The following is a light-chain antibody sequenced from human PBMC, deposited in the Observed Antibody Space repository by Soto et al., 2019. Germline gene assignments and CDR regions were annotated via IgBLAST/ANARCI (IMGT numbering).Light chain of an antibody. CDR2: DAS. V-gene: IGKV1-5*01. Sequence: DIQMTQSPSTLSASVGDRVTITCRAGQTIGTWLAWYQQKPGEVPKVLIYDASTLESGVPSRFSGGGSGTEFTLTITSLQPDDFATYYCQEYTTYSRTFGQGTKVDIK. CDR1: QTIGTW. CDR3: QEYTTYSRT. J-gene: IGKJ1*01.